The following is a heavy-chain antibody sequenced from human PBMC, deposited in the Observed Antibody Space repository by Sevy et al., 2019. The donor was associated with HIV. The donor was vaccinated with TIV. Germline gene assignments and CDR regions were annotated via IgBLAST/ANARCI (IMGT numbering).Heavy chain of an antibody. D-gene: IGHD3-22*01. CDR2: INPNNGKT. V-gene: IGHV1-18*01. J-gene: IGHJ2*01. CDR3: ARGLSFYYDCSGCYPDWYFDL. CDR1: GYRITNYG. Sequence: ASVKVSCKASGYRITNYGITWVRQAPGQGLEWMGWINPNNGKTNYAQKFQGRLTMTTDTSTSTAYMGLRSLRSDDTAVYYCARGLSFYYDCSGCYPDWYFDLWGRGTLVTVSS.